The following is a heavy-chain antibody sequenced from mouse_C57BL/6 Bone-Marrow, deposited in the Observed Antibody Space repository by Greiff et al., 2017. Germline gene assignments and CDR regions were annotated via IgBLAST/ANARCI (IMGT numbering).Heavy chain of an antibody. V-gene: IGHV1-19*01. D-gene: IGHD4-1*01. J-gene: IGHJ2*01. CDR2: INPYNGGT. CDR1: GYTFTDYY. CDR3: ASNWDFDY. Sequence: EVQLQQPGAELVRPGSSVKLSCKASGYTFTDYYMNWVKQSHGKSLEWIGVINPYNGGTSYNQKFKGKATLTVDKSSSTAYMELNSLTSEDSAVYYCASNWDFDYWGQGTTLTVSS.